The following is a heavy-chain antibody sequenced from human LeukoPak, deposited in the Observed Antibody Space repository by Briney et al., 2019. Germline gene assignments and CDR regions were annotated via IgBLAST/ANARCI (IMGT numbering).Heavy chain of an antibody. CDR3: ARDSCSGDRCWRYFVN. CDR1: GFTFSSYA. V-gene: IGHV3-64*01. CDR2: ISGNGGNT. J-gene: IGHJ4*02. D-gene: IGHD2-15*01. Sequence: GGSLRLSCAASGFTFSSYAMHWVRQAPGKGLEYVSAISGNGGNTFYANSVKGRFTISRDNSKNTLYLQMGSLKPEVMAVYYCARDSCSGDRCWRYFVNWGQGTLVTVSS.